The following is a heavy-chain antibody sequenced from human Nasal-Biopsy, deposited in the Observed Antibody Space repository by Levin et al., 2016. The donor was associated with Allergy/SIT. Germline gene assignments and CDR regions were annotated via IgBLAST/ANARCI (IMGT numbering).Heavy chain of an antibody. CDR1: GFTVRNNY. Sequence: GESLKISCVGSGFTVRNNYMNWVRQAPGKGLEWVSVIYSGDSTDYADSVKGRFTISRDNSKNMIFLQMNSLRADDTAVYYCAGCGGDCYHRGPYYSYYMDVWGKGTSVTVSS. D-gene: IGHD2-21*02. CDR3: AGCGGDCYHRGPYYSYYMDV. J-gene: IGHJ6*03. CDR2: IYSGDST. V-gene: IGHV3-53*01.